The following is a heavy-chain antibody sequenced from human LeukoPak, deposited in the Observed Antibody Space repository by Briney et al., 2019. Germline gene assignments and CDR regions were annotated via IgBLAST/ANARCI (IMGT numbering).Heavy chain of an antibody. V-gene: IGHV1-8*02. J-gene: IGHJ4*02. D-gene: IGHD3-9*01. CDR1: GYTFTGYY. CDR2: MNPNSGNT. Sequence: GASVKVSCKASGYTFTGYYMYWVRQAPGQGLEWMGWMNPNSGNTGYAQKFQGRVTMTRNTSISTAYMELSSLRSEDTAVYYCARGVLRYFDWLLLRSYYFDYWGQGTLVTVSS. CDR3: ARGVLRYFDWLLLRSYYFDY.